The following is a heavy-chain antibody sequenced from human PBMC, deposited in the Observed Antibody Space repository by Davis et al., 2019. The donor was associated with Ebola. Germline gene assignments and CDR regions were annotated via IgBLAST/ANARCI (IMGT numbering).Heavy chain of an antibody. V-gene: IGHV3-23*01. J-gene: IGHJ6*03. CDR3: AREATVLLWFEELFETRGYSYMDV. CDR2: ISGSGGST. Sequence: PGGSLRLSCAASGFTFSSYAMSWVRQAPGKGLEWVSAISGSGGSTYYADSVKGRFTISRDNSKNTLYLQMNSLRAEDAAVYYCAREATVLLWFEELFETRGYSYMDVWGKGTTVTVSS. CDR1: GFTFSSYA. D-gene: IGHD3-10*01.